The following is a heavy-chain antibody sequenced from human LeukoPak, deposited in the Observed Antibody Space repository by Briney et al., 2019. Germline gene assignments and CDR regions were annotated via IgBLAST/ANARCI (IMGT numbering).Heavy chain of an antibody. CDR2: IIPIFGTA. J-gene: IGHJ5*02. CDR1: GGTFSCYA. Sequence: ASVKVSCKASGGTFSCYAISWVRQAPGQGLEWMGGIIPIFGTANYAQKFQGRVTITADESTSTAYMELSSLRSEDTAVYYCARAQFRGSYLVFVFDPWGQGTLVTVSS. CDR3: ARAQFRGSYLVFVFDP. V-gene: IGHV1-69*13. D-gene: IGHD1-26*01.